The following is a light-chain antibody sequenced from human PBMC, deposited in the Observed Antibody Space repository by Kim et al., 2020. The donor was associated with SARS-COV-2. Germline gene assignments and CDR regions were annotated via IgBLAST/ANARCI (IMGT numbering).Light chain of an antibody. V-gene: IGKV1-27*01. CDR2: AVS. CDR3: QTYDTVPYN. CDR1: QAIRKY. J-gene: IGKJ2*01. Sequence: SASVGDRVTITCRASQAIRKYVAWYQQKPGKIPKLLIHAVSTLQSGVPSRFSGGGSGTDFTLTIRGLQPEDVATYYCQTYDTVPYNFGQGTKLEF.